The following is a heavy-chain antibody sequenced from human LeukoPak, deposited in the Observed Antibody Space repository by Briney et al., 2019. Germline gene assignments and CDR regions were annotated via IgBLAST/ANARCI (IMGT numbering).Heavy chain of an antibody. CDR2: ISYDGSNK. CDR1: GFTFSSYA. CDR3: ATPDY. J-gene: IGHJ4*02. Sequence: SGGSLRLSCVASGFTFSSYAMHWVRQAPGKGLEWVAVISYDGSNKYYADSVKGRFTISRDNSKNTLYLQMNSLRAEDTAVYYCATPDYWGQGTLVTVSS. V-gene: IGHV3-30*04.